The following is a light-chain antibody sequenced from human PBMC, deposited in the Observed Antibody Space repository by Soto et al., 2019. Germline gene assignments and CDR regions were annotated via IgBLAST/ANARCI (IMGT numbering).Light chain of an antibody. CDR3: SSYTNINTRACV. J-gene: IGLJ1*01. CDR2: EVT. CDR1: SSDVGGYHR. V-gene: IGLV2-14*01. Sequence: QSVLTQPASVSGSPGQSITISCTGTSSDVGGYHRFSWYQQHPGKAPKLIIYEVTDRPSGVSNRFSRSKSGNTASLTISGRQAEDEAEYYCSSYTNINTRACVFGTGTKLTVL.